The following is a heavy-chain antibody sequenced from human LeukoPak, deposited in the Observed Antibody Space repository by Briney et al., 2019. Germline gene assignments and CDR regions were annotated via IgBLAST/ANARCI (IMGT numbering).Heavy chain of an antibody. CDR1: GLTFSSHW. V-gene: IGHV3-74*01. Sequence: GGSLRLSCAASGLTFSSHWMHWVRQAPGKGLVWVSRITNDGSSTTYADSVKGRFTISRDNAKNSLYLQMNSLRAEDTAVYYCARDLGDYGESFYYYYGMDVWGQGTTVTVSS. J-gene: IGHJ6*02. CDR2: ITNDGSST. D-gene: IGHD4-17*01. CDR3: ARDLGDYGESFYYYYGMDV.